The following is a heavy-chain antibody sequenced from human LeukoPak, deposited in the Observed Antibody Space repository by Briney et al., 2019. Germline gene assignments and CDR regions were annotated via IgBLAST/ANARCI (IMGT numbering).Heavy chain of an antibody. V-gene: IGHV3-23*01. CDR3: AKSPTVDAAFDI. D-gene: IGHD4-23*01. J-gene: IGHJ3*02. CDR1: GFTFSSYA. CDR2: IGYTGDST. Sequence: GGSLRLSCAASGFTFSSYAMNWVRQAPGKGLEWVSGIGYTGDSTFYADSVKGRFTVSRDSSKNTLFLHRNSLRAEDTALYYCAKSPTVDAAFDIWGQGTMVTVSS.